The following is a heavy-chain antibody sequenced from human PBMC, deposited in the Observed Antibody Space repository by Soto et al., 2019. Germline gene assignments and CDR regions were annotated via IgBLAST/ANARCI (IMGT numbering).Heavy chain of an antibody. CDR3: ARLGVYMDV. CDR1: GGSIGAYY. V-gene: IGHV4-59*01. CDR2: IYYSGST. J-gene: IGHJ6*03. Sequence: SETLSLTCTVSGGSIGAYYWSWIRQPPGKGLEWIGCIYYSGSTNYNPSLKSRVTISVDTSKNQFSLKLSSVTAADTAVYYCARLGVYMDVWGKGTTVTVSS.